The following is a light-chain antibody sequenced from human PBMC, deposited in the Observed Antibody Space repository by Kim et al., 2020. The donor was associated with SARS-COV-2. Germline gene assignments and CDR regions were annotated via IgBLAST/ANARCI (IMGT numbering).Light chain of an antibody. V-gene: IGLV3-1*01. Sequence: SYELTQPPSVSVSPGQTASITCSGDKLGDKYACWYQQKPGQSPVVVIYQDTKRPSGIPERFSGSNSGITATLTISGTQAMDEADYYCQAWDSSTAVFGGGTQLTVL. J-gene: IGLJ3*02. CDR3: QAWDSSTAV. CDR2: QDT. CDR1: KLGDKY.